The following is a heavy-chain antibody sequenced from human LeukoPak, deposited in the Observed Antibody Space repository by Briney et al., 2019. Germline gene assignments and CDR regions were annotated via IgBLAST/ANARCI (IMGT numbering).Heavy chain of an antibody. V-gene: IGHV3-23*01. Sequence: PGGSLRLSCAASEFTFSSYAMSWVRQAPGKGLEWVSAISGSGGSTYYADSVKGRFTISRDNSKNTLYLQMNSRRAEDTAVYYCAKDRLAAAKGNDAFDIWGQGTMVTVSS. CDR3: AKDRLAAAKGNDAFDI. CDR2: ISGSGGST. D-gene: IGHD6-13*01. J-gene: IGHJ3*02. CDR1: EFTFSSYA.